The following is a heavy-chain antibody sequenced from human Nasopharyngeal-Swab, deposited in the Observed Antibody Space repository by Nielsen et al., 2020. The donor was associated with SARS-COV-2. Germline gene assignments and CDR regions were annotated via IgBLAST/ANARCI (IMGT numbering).Heavy chain of an antibody. J-gene: IGHJ4*02. CDR3: ARSPGVDTAMGPSYYFDY. CDR2: IYYSGST. CDR1: GGPISSSSYY. Sequence: GSLRLSCTVSGGPISSSSYYWGWIRQPPGKGLEGIGSIYYSGSTYYYPSLKSRVTISVDTSKNQFSLKLSSVTAADASMYYCARSPGVDTAMGPSYYFDYWGQGTLVTVSS. V-gene: IGHV4-39*01. D-gene: IGHD5-18*01.